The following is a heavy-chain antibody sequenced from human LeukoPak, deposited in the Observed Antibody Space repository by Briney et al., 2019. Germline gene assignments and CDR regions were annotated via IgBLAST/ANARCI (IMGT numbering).Heavy chain of an antibody. J-gene: IGHJ3*02. CDR2: VSSEGSNK. CDR3: ARSKGFGEFFDAFDM. CDR1: GFTFSRYV. D-gene: IGHD3-10*01. Sequence: GRSLRLSCAASGFTFSRYVINWVRQAPGKGPEGVAVVSSEGSNKYYGDSVKGRFIISRDNSMNTLYLQMNSLRAEDTAVYYCARSKGFGEFFDAFDMWGQGTLVTVSS. V-gene: IGHV3-30*03.